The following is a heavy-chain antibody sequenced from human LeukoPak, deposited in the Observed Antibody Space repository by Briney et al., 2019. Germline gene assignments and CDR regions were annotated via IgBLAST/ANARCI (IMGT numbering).Heavy chain of an antibody. CDR2: IKQDRSEK. J-gene: IGHJ4*02. CDR1: GFTFTNYW. Sequence: GGSLRLSCAASGFTFTNYWMSWVRQAPGKGLELVANIKQDRSEKYYVDSVKGRFTISRDNAKNSLYLQMNSLRAEDTALYYCAKGRYYDSSGYGDYWGQGTLVTVSS. V-gene: IGHV3-7*03. D-gene: IGHD3-22*01. CDR3: AKGRYYDSSGYGDY.